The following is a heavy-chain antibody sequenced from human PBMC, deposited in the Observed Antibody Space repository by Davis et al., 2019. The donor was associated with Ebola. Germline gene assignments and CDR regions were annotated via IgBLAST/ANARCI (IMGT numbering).Heavy chain of an antibody. CDR1: GGSISSSSYY. CDR3: ARSNYGSGSYDS. Sequence: MPSETLSLTCTVSGGSISSSSYYWGWIRQPPGKGLEWIGSIYYSGSTYYNPSLKSRVTISVDTSKNQFSLKLNSVTAADPAVFYCARSNYGSGSYDSWGQGALVTVSS. V-gene: IGHV4-39*07. CDR2: IYYSGST. D-gene: IGHD3-10*01. J-gene: IGHJ5*01.